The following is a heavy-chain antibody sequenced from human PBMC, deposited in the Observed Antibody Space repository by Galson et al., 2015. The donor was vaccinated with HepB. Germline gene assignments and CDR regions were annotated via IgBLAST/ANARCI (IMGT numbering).Heavy chain of an antibody. Sequence: SLRLSCAASGFTVSSNYMSWVRQAPGKGLEWVSAIYSGGSTYYADSVKGRFTISRDNSKNTLYLQMNSLRAEDTAVYYCARDIAAAGTDFQHWGQGTLVTVSS. J-gene: IGHJ1*01. D-gene: IGHD6-13*01. V-gene: IGHV3-66*01. CDR2: IYSGGST. CDR3: ARDIAAAGTDFQH. CDR1: GFTVSSNY.